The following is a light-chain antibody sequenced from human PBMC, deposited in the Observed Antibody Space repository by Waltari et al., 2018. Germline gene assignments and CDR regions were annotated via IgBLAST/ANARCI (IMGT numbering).Light chain of an antibody. CDR1: QSVRNNY. Sequence: EIVLTQSPGTLSLSPGERATLSCRASQSVRNNYLAWYQQKPGQAPRPLIYVASSRATGIPDRFRGSGSGTDFTLTISRLEPEDFAVYYCQQYGTSPPYTFGQGTKLEIK. CDR2: VAS. V-gene: IGKV3-20*01. CDR3: QQYGTSPPYT. J-gene: IGKJ2*01.